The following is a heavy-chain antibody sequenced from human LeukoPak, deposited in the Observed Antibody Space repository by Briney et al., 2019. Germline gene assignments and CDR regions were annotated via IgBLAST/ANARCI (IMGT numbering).Heavy chain of an antibody. V-gene: IGHV4-34*01. D-gene: IGHD6-13*01. CDR1: GGSFSGYY. CDR2: INHSGST. J-gene: IGHJ4*02. CDR3: ARVNIAAADY. Sequence: SETLSLTCAVYGGSFSGYYWSWIRQPPGKGLEWIGEINHSGSTNYNPSLKSRVTISVDTSKNQFSLKLSSVTAADTAVYYCARVNIAAADYWGQGTLVTVSS.